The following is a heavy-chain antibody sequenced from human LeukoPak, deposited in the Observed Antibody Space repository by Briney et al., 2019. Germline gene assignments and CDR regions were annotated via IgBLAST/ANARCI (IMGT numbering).Heavy chain of an antibody. CDR3: ARDYFSSGWYGSSFDY. D-gene: IGHD6-19*01. CDR1: GGSISNFY. Sequence: SETLSLTCTVSGGSISNFYWSWIRQPAGKGLEWIGRIYTSGSTNYNPSLKSRVTMSVDTSKNQFSLKLSSVTAADTAVYYCARDYFSSGWYGSSFDYWGQGTLVTVSS. J-gene: IGHJ4*02. V-gene: IGHV4-4*07. CDR2: IYTSGST.